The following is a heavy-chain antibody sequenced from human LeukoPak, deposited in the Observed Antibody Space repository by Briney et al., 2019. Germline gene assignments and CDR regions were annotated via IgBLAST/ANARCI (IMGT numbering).Heavy chain of an antibody. CDR1: GFSLSEYG. CDR3: AKDPVNHCASSVCYGLQS. D-gene: IGHD3-22*01. J-gene: IGHJ5*02. V-gene: IGHV3-30*02. Sequence: GGSLRLSCEVSGFSLSEYGIHWVRQAPGKGLEWLSFIRYGDREYYADSVKGRFAISRGNSKNTLFLQMHSLRSEDTAVYYCAKDPVNHCASSVCYGLQSWGQGTLVIVSS. CDR2: IRYGDRE.